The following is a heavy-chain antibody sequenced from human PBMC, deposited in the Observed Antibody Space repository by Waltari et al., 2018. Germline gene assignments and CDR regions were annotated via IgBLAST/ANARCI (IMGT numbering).Heavy chain of an antibody. CDR3: ARVAPKTYRSPVPGRDYYYGMDV. Sequence: LVQSGGGLVQPGDSLRLSCAASGFTFSKSWMHWVRQATGGGRVWVARINGDGSSTSHADSVKGRFTTSRDNAKNTLYLQMKSLRVKDTGVYYCARVAPKTYRSPVPGRDYYYGMDVWGQGTAVIVSS. CDR2: INGDGSST. CDR1: GFTFSKSW. J-gene: IGHJ6*02. V-gene: IGHV3-74*01. D-gene: IGHD6-13*01.